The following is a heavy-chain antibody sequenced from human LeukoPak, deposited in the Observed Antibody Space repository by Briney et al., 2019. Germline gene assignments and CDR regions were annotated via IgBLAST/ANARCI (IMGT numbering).Heavy chain of an antibody. D-gene: IGHD6-13*01. J-gene: IGHJ4*02. CDR2: ISKSGSTI. CDR1: GFTFNDYF. V-gene: IGHV3-11*01. Sequence: PGGSLRLSCAASGFTFNDYFMSWIRQAPGKGLEWISYISKSGSTIYYADSVKGRFTISRDNAKNSLSLQMDSLRADDTAVYFCARDVSLAAGPMSFGYWGQGTLVTVSS. CDR3: ARDVSLAAGPMSFGY.